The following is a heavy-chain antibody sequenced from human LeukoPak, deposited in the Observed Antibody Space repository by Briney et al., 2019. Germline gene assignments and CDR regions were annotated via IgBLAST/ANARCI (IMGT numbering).Heavy chain of an antibody. CDR2: FDPEYGET. CDR3: APLDFWVPST. CDR1: GYSLNELS. V-gene: IGHV1-24*01. Sequence: ASVKVSCKVSGYSLNELSIHWVRQAAGKGLEWMGGFDPEYGETVYAQKFQGRGTIAEDTSTDTAYMELSSLRSEDTAVYYCAPLDFWVPSTWGQGTLVTVSS. J-gene: IGHJ5*02. D-gene: IGHD3-3*01.